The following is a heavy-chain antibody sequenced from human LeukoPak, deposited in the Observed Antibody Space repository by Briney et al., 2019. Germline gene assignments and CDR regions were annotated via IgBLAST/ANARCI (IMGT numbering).Heavy chain of an antibody. V-gene: IGHV3-21*04. CDR3: AKDLAAASHNWFDP. CDR2: ISRDTGYI. Sequence: GGSLRLSCVASGFTFSTYATTWVRQAPGKGLEWVSSISRDTGYIFYADSLRGRFTISRDNAKNSLYLQMNSLRAEDTAVYYCAKDLAAASHNWFDPWGQGTLVTVSS. J-gene: IGHJ5*02. D-gene: IGHD6-13*01. CDR1: GFTFSTYA.